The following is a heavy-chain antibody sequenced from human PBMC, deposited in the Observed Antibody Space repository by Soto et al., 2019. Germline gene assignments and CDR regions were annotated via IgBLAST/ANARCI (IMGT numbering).Heavy chain of an antibody. CDR2: IIPIVGTA. Sequence: VASVKVSCKASGGTFSSYAISWVRQAPGQGLEGMGGIIPIVGTANYAQKFQGRVTITADKSTSTAYMELSSLRSEDTAVYYCARASKYYYYGMDVWGQGTTVTVSS. CDR1: GGTFSSYA. J-gene: IGHJ6*02. CDR3: ARASKYYYYGMDV. V-gene: IGHV1-69*06.